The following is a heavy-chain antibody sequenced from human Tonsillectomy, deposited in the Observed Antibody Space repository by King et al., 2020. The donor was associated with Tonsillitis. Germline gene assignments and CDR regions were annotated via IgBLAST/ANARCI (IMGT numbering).Heavy chain of an antibody. J-gene: IGHJ3*02. Sequence: VQLVESGGGLVQPGGSLRLSCAASGLAATSNYMSWVRQVPGKGLDWVSGIYSGSGGSTYYADSVKGRFTISRDDSKNMLYLQMNSLRADDTAIYYCARDRFGSGTIWGQGTMVTVSS. CDR2: IYSGSGGST. CDR3: ARDRFGSGTI. CDR1: GLAATSNY. D-gene: IGHD3-10*01. V-gene: IGHV3-66*01.